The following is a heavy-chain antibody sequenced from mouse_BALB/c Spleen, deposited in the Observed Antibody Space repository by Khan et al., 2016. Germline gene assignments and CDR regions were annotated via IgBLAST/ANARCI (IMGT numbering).Heavy chain of an antibody. CDR1: GFTFSSYW. CDR2: IRLKSDNYAT. J-gene: IGHJ3*01. Sequence: EVQLVESGGGLVQPGGSMKLSCVASGFTFSSYWMSWVRQSPEKGLEWVAEIRLKSDNYATHYAESVKGKFTISRDDSKSRLYLQMNSFRAEDTGSYYCTCYDGYYGGFDCWGQGTLVAVSA. D-gene: IGHD2-3*01. CDR3: TCYDGYYGGFDC. V-gene: IGHV6-6*02.